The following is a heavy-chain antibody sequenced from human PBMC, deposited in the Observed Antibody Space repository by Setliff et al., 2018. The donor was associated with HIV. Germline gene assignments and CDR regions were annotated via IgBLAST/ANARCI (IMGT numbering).Heavy chain of an antibody. J-gene: IGHJ6*03. CDR1: GGTFSSYA. D-gene: IGHD3-10*01. Sequence: SVKVSCKASGGTFSSYAISWVRQAPGQGLEWIGGIIPIFGTTNYAQKFQGRVTITADEWTSTAYMELRSLRSEDTAVYYCARETYYGSGSYLPTEYYYYYMDVWGKGTTVTVSS. V-gene: IGHV1-69*13. CDR2: IIPIFGTT. CDR3: ARETYYGSGSYLPTEYYYYYMDV.